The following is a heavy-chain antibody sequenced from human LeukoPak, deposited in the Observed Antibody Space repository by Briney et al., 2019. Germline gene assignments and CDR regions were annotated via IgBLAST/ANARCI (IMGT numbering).Heavy chain of an antibody. CDR2: IYHSGST. J-gene: IGHJ4*02. D-gene: IGHD2-2*01. V-gene: IGHV4-59*08. Sequence: PSETLSLTCTVSGGSISSYYWSWIRQPPGKRLEWIGYIYHSGSTNYNSSLKSRVTISVDTSKNQFSLKLSSVTAADTAVYYCARHAAFAEYQSHLSHFDYWGQGALVTVSS. CDR3: ARHAAFAEYQSHLSHFDY. CDR1: GGSISSYY.